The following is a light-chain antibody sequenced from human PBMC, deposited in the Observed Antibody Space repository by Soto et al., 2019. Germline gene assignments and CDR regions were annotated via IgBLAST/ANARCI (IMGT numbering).Light chain of an antibody. CDR1: SSDVGGYNV. CDR2: EVS. V-gene: IGLV2-8*01. CDR3: SSDAGSNGFV. Sequence: QSVLTQPPSASGSPGQSVTISCTGTSSDVGGYNVVAWYQQHPGKAPNLMISEVSKRPSGVPHRFSGSKSGNTSPLTVSGLQAEDEDNYYCSSDAGSNGFVFGTGTKLTVL. J-gene: IGLJ1*01.